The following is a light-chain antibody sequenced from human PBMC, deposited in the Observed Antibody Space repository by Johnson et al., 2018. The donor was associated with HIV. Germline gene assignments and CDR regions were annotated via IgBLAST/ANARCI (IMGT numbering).Light chain of an antibody. Sequence: QSVLTQPPSVSAAPGQKVTISCSGSSSNIGNNYVSWYQHLPGTAPKLLMYENNKRPSGIPDRFSGSKSATSATLGITGLQTGDEADYYCGTWDSSLSGVFGTGNKVTVL. CDR2: ENN. CDR3: GTWDSSLSGV. J-gene: IGLJ1*01. V-gene: IGLV1-51*02. CDR1: SSNIGNNY.